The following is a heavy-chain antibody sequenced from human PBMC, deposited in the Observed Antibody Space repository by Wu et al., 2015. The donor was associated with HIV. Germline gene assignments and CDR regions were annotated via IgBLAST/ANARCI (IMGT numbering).Heavy chain of an antibody. CDR3: AILGXDCGGDYCPGGP. CDR1: GGAFTTSA. J-gene: IGHJ5*02. Sequence: QVQLVQSGAEVKKPGSSVKVSCKGSGGAFTTSAINWVRQAPGQGLEWMGMIIPLYGTPNYAQKFEGRITINTDESTNTVYMGLRSLTYDDTAVYYCAILGXDCGGDYCPGGPWGQGNAGHRLL. CDR2: IIPLYGTP. V-gene: IGHV1-69*05. D-gene: IGHD2-21*02.